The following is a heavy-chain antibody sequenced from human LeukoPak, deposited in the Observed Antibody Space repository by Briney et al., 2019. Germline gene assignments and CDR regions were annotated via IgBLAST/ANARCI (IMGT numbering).Heavy chain of an antibody. Sequence: PGGSLRLSCAASGFTFSSYTMNWVRQAPGKGLEWVSSIISSSSYIYYADSVKGRFTVSRDNAKNSLYLQMNSLRAEDTAVYYYARDFGGYCRSSNCYLGWLDYWGQGTLVTVSS. CDR1: GFTFSSYT. J-gene: IGHJ4*02. CDR3: ARDFGGYCRSSNCYLGWLDY. CDR2: IISSSSYI. V-gene: IGHV3-21*03. D-gene: IGHD2-2*01.